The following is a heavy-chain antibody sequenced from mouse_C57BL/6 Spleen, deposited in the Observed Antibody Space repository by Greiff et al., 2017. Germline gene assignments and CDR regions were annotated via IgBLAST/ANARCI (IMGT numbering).Heavy chain of an antibody. V-gene: IGHV5-4*01. CDR1: GFTFSSYA. Sequence: EVQGLESGGGLVKPGGSLKLSCAASGFTFSSYAMSWVRQTPEKRLEWVATISHGGSYTYYPDNVKGRFTISRDNAKNNLYLQLSHLKSEDTAMYYCARDRRDRDFEGWGTGTTVTVAS. D-gene: IGHD2-14*01. J-gene: IGHJ1*03. CDR3: ARDRRDRDFEG. CDR2: ISHGGSYT.